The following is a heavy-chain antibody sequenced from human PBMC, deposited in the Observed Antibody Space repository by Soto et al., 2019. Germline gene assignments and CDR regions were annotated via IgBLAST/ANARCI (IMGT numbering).Heavy chain of an antibody. CDR3: ARGHYYYAMDV. V-gene: IGHV4-30-2*01. J-gene: IGHJ6*02. Sequence: SCKASGGTFSSYAISWIRQPPGQGLEWIGYISHGGSPHYNPSLRSRVSIPLDRSTNVISLNLTSMTPADAAVYFCARGHYYYAMDVWGQGTTVTVSS. CDR1: GGTFSSYAI. CDR2: ISHGGSP.